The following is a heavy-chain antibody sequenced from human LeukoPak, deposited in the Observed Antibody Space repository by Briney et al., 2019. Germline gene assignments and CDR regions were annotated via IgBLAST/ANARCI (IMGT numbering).Heavy chain of an antibody. Sequence: GGSLRLSCAASGFTFSSYWMHWVRQAPGKGLVWVSRINSDGSSTSYADSVKGRFTISRDNAKNTLYLQMNSLRAEDMAVYYCALSLYYDFWSAYPFDYWGQGTLVTVSS. CDR1: GFTFSSYW. J-gene: IGHJ4*02. CDR3: ALSLYYDFWSAYPFDY. D-gene: IGHD3-3*01. V-gene: IGHV3-74*01. CDR2: INSDGSST.